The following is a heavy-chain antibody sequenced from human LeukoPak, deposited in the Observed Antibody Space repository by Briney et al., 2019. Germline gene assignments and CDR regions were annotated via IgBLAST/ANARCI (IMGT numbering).Heavy chain of an antibody. J-gene: IGHJ4*02. CDR3: AKLPPRDYCSRSSCRDY. CDR2: ISGGGHST. CDR1: GLTFTDYA. V-gene: IGHV3-23*01. Sequence: LGGSLRLSCAVSGLTFTDYAMSWVRQAPGKGLEWVSSISGGGHSTYYVDSVKGRFTISRDNSRDTLYLQMNNLRAEDTALYYCAKLPPRDYCSRSSCRDYWGRGAQVTVSS. D-gene: IGHD2-2*01.